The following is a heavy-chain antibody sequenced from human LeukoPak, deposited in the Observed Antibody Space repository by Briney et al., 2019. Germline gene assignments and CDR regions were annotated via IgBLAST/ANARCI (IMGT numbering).Heavy chain of an antibody. V-gene: IGHV3-74*01. Sequence: GGSLRLSCVASGFSLSTYWMHWVRQAPGRGLVWVSRINPEGSLTTYADSVKGRFTISRDSAKNTLYLQMNSLRAEDTAVYYCTRTHCSTTNCYPGWGQGTLVTVSS. J-gene: IGHJ4*02. D-gene: IGHD2-2*01. CDR1: GFSLSTYW. CDR2: INPEGSLT. CDR3: TRTHCSTTNCYPG.